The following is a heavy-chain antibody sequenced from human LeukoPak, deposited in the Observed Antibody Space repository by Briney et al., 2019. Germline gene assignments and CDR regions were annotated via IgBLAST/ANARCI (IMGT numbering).Heavy chain of an antibody. CDR2: ITVSGGNT. V-gene: IGHV3-23*01. D-gene: IGHD2-2*01. Sequence: PGGSLRLSCAASGFTFSSNAMSWVRQAPGKGLEWVSGITVSGGNTYYADSVKGRFTISRDNSKNTLYLQMNSLRAEDTAVYYCAKVLKYQLTFFVYWGQGTLVTVSS. J-gene: IGHJ4*02. CDR1: GFTFSSNA. CDR3: AKVLKYQLTFFVY.